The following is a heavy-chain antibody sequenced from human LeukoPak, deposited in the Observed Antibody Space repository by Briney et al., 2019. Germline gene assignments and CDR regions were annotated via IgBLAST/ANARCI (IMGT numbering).Heavy chain of an antibody. J-gene: IGHJ4*02. CDR1: GGTFSSYA. Sequence: SVKVSCKASGGTFSSYAINWVRQAPGQGLEWMGGIIPIFGTANYAQKFQDRVTITADESTSTAYMELSSLRSEDTAIYYCASKLYCSNTRCRNFPFAYWGQGTLVTVSS. D-gene: IGHD2-2*01. CDR2: IIPIFGTA. V-gene: IGHV1-69*01. CDR3: ASKLYCSNTRCRNFPFAY.